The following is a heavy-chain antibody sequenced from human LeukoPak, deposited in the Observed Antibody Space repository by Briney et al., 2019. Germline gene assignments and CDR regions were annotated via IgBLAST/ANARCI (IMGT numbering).Heavy chain of an antibody. CDR1: GFTFSSYA. CDR3: ARDSNYDSSGYYYVFDY. J-gene: IGHJ4*02. V-gene: IGHV3-64*01. CDR2: ISSNGGGT. D-gene: IGHD3-22*01. Sequence: GGSLRLSCAASGFTFSSYAMHWVRQAPGKGLEYVSAISSNGGGTYYANSVKGRFTISRDNSKNTLYLQMGSLRAEDMAVYYCARDSNYDSSGYYYVFDYWGQGTLVTVSS.